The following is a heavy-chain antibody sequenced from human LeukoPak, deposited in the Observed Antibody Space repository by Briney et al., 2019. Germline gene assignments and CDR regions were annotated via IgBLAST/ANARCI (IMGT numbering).Heavy chain of an antibody. D-gene: IGHD6-13*01. CDR3: ARATGGAAAADFDP. CDR2: IYYSGPTT. J-gene: IGHJ5*02. Sequence: SETLSLTCTLSGGSIISAGYYWSWIRQHPGEGLEWIGFIYYSGPTTFYNPSLKSRVSISLDTSRNQFYLKLSSVTAADTAVYYCARATGGAAAADFDPWGQGTLVTVSS. V-gene: IGHV4-31*03. CDR1: GGSIISAGYY.